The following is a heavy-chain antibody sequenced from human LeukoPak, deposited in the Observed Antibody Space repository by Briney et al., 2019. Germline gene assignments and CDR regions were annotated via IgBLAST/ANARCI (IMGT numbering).Heavy chain of an antibody. CDR1: GYTFTTSY. J-gene: IGHJ4*02. CDR3: ARGGTYYPCIDY. CDR2: VSAYNGKT. V-gene: IGHV1-18*01. D-gene: IGHD1-26*01. Sequence: ASVTVSFTASGYTFTTSYINWVRQAPGQGLEWMGWVSAYNGKTSYAQKFQGRVTMTTDSSTSTAYMDLTSLRSDDTAVYYCARGGTYYPCIDYWGQGTLVTVSS.